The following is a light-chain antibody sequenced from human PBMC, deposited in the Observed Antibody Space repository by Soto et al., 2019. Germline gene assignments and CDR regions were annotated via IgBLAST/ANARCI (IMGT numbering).Light chain of an antibody. CDR3: QQYNQWPGT. Sequence: EVVLTQSPATLSLSPGERATLSCRASENVRTFVDWYQQKPGQAPRLLIYGASNRATGIPARFSGSGSGVAFTLTISGLQSEDFAVYHCQQYNQWPGTFGQGTKVEIK. CDR2: GAS. J-gene: IGKJ1*01. CDR1: ENVRTF. V-gene: IGKV3-11*01.